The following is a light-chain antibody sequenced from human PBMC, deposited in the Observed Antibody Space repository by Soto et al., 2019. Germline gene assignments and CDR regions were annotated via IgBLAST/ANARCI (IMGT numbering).Light chain of an antibody. V-gene: IGLV2-14*01. J-gene: IGLJ1*01. CDR3: SSYTSSSTPYV. Sequence: QSVLTQPSSVSGSPGQSITISCTGTSXDVGGYNYVSWYQQHPGKAPKLMIYEVSNRPSGVSNRFSGSKSGSTASLTISGLQAEDEADYYCSSYTSSSTPYVFGTGTKFTVL. CDR2: EVS. CDR1: SXDVGGYNY.